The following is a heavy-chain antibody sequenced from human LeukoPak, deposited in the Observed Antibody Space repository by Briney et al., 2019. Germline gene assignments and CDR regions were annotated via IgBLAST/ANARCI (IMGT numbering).Heavy chain of an antibody. J-gene: IGHJ3*02. CDR1: GGSISSGGYS. V-gene: IGHV4-30-2*01. CDR2: IYHSGST. D-gene: IGHD2-2*01. CDR3: ARVSNQLLLLGAFDI. Sequence: SETLSLTCAVSGGSISSGGYSWSWIRQPPGKGLEWIGYIYHSGSTYYNPSLKSRVIISVDRSKNQFSLKLSSVTAADTAVYYCARVSNQLLLLGAFDIWGQGTMVTVSS.